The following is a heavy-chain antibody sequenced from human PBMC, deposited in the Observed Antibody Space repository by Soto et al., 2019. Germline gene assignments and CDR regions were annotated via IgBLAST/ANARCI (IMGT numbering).Heavy chain of an antibody. D-gene: IGHD1-26*01. CDR1: GFTFRNFA. CDR2: ISVSGGTT. J-gene: IGHJ4*02. CDR3: AREDGVVGSSSAFDH. V-gene: IGHV3-23*01. Sequence: PGGSMRLSCAASGFTFRNFAMNWVRQAPGKGLEWVSGISVSGGTTYYADSVRGRFTVSRDSAKNSLYLQMNRLRAEDTAIYYCAREDGVVGSSSAFDHWGLGTLVTVSS.